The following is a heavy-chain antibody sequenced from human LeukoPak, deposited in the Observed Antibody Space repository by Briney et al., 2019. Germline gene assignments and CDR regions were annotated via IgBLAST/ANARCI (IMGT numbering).Heavy chain of an antibody. CDR1: GCDFTSFD. CDR2: VNPNSGNS. CDR3: VRGTPYCSSASCYNY. J-gene: IGHJ4*02. Sequence: GASVKVSCKASGCDFTSFDVNWVRQAPGQGPEWMGWVNPNSGNSGYARKFQGGVTMTTNTSINTAYMELINLQSDDTAVYYCVRGTPYCSSASCYNYWGQGSLVTVSS. D-gene: IGHD2-2*02. V-gene: IGHV1-8*01.